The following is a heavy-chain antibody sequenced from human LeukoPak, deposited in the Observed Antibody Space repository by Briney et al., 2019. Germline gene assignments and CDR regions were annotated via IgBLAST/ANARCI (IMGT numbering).Heavy chain of an antibody. J-gene: IGHJ4*02. D-gene: IGHD3-22*01. CDR1: GFPFSSYA. CDR3: ANGRYYYDSSGIDY. CDR2: FSGSGGST. Sequence: PGGSLRLSCAASGFPFSSYAMSWVRLTPGKGLEWVSAFSGSGGSTYHADSVKGRFTISRDNSKNTLYLQMNSLRAEDTAVYYCANGRYYYDSSGIDYWGQGTLVTVSS. V-gene: IGHV3-23*01.